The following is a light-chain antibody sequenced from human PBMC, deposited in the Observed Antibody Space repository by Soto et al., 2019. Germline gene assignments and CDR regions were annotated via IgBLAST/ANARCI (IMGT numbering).Light chain of an antibody. CDR1: QSVSTS. Sequence: EVVMTQSPATLSVFPGERVTLSCRASQSVSTSLAWYQQKPGQTPRLLIYSASTRATDIPARFSGSGSGTEFTLTISSLESEDFAVYFCQQYIHGYTFGQGTKLEIK. CDR2: SAS. CDR3: QQYIHGYT. V-gene: IGKV3-15*01. J-gene: IGKJ2*01.